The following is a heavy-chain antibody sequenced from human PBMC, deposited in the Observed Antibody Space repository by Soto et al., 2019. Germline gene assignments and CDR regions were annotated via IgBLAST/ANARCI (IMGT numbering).Heavy chain of an antibody. CDR3: VRLLVVPPNNWFDP. Sequence: SETLSLTCTVSGGSISSSSYYWGWIRQPPGKGLEWIGSIYYSGSTYYNPSLKSRVTISVDTSKNQFSLKLSSVTAADTAVYYCVRLLVVPPNNWFDPWGQGTLVTVSS. CDR1: GGSISSSSYY. J-gene: IGHJ5*02. CDR2: IYYSGST. D-gene: IGHD2-15*01. V-gene: IGHV4-39*01.